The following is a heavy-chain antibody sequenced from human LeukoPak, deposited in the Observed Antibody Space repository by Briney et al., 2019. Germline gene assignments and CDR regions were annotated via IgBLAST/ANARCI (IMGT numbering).Heavy chain of an antibody. CDR3: AREESSSFLSY. J-gene: IGHJ4*02. CDR2: IYSGGST. V-gene: IGHV3-53*01. CDR1: GFTVSSNY. D-gene: IGHD6-6*01. Sequence: PGGSLRLSCAASGFTVSSNYMSWVRQAPGKGLEWVSVIYSGGSTYYADSVKGRFTISRDNSKNTLYLQMNSLRAEDTAVYYCAREESSSFLSYWGQGTLVTVSS.